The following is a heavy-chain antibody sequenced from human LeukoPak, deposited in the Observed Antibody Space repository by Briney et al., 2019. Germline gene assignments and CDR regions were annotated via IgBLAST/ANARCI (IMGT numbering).Heavy chain of an antibody. CDR3: SKGGRLSGPFQY. Sequence: GGSLRLSCEASGLTFSSCGMSWVRQAPGKGLEWISTIGRGGDTAYNADFVKGRFTISRDNSKNMLYLEMNSLKAEDTAVYYCSKGGRLSGPFQYWGQGTLVTVAS. D-gene: IGHD2-15*01. V-gene: IGHV3-23*01. CDR2: IGRGGDTA. CDR1: GLTFSSCG. J-gene: IGHJ4*02.